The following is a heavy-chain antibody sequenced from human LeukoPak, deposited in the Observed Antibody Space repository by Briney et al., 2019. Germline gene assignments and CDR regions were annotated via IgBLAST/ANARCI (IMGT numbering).Heavy chain of an antibody. Sequence: PGGSLRLSCAASGFTFSSYSMNWVRQAPGKGLEWVSSISSSSSYIYYADSVKGRFTISRDNAKNSLYLQMNSLRAEDTAVYYCARDPGGATSYDYWGQGTLVTVSS. J-gene: IGHJ4*02. CDR1: GFTFSSYS. CDR2: ISSSSSYI. CDR3: ARDPGGATSYDY. D-gene: IGHD1-26*01. V-gene: IGHV3-21*01.